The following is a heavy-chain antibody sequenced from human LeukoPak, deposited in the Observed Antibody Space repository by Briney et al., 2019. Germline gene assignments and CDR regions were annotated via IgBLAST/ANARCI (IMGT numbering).Heavy chain of an antibody. V-gene: IGHV3-64D*06. CDR1: GFTFDDSA. J-gene: IGHJ4*02. CDR2: ISSNGGRT. CDR3: VRDRIGVFDPDAMRGYYFDY. Sequence: SGGSLRLSCAASGFTFDDSAMHWVRQAPGKGLEYVSGISSNGGRTYYADSVKGRFTISRDNFKNTLYIQMSSLRAEDTGVYYCVRDRIGVFDPDAMRGYYFDYWGQGTLVTVSS. D-gene: IGHD2-2*01.